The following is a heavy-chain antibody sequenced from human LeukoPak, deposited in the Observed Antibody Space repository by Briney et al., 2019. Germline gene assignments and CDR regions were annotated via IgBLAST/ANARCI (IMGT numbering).Heavy chain of an antibody. CDR3: VRGGESTWS. J-gene: IGHJ5*02. D-gene: IGHD2-15*01. CDR2: INNDGSGT. Sequence: PGGSLRLSCAASGFTFSDYYMSWIRQAPGKGPVWVSRINNDGSGTTSADSVKGRFTISRDDAKNTLYLQMNSLRAEDTAVYYCVRGGESTWSWGQGTLVTVSS. CDR1: GFTFSDYY. V-gene: IGHV3-74*01.